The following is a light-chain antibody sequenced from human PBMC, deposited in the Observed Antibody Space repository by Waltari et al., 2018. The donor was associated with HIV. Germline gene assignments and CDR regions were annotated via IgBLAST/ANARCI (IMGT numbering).Light chain of an antibody. CDR3: SAWDDSLRATV. J-gene: IGLJ1*01. CDR1: LPNLGANS. Sequence: QSVMSHPPSASGTPGQTVTISCSARLPNLGANSVNWYQQIPGTAPRLLIYGHNQRPSGVPDRFSGSRSGTSASLTIGGLQSEDEADYYCSAWDDSLRATVFGTGTRVTVL. CDR2: GHN. V-gene: IGLV1-44*01.